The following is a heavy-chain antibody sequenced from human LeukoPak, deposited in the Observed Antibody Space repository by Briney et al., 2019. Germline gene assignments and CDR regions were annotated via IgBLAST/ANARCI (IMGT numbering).Heavy chain of an antibody. V-gene: IGHV3-48*04. J-gene: IGHJ3*02. CDR3: ARDRAKVVRAFDI. D-gene: IGHD2-21*01. CDR1: GFTFSSYT. Sequence: GGSLRLSCAASGFTFSSYTMNWVRQAPGKGLEWVSSITYDSSLIYGADSVEGRFTISRDNSKNSLYLQMNSLRAEDTAVYYCARDRAKVVRAFDIWGQGTMVTVSS. CDR2: ITYDSSLI.